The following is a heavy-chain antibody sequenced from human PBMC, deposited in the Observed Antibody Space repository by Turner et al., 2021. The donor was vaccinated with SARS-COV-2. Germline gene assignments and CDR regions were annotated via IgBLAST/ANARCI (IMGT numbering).Heavy chain of an antibody. CDR2: ISNSSSYI. J-gene: IGHJ6*02. CDR1: GGSIRSSSYY. CDR3: ARAIDYYDSSGHGLKIYYYYYYGMDV. Sequence: LQLQESGPGLVKPSETLSLTCTVSGGSIRSSSYYWGWIRQPPGKGLEWVSSISNSSSYIYYADSVKGRFTISRDNAKNSLYLQMNSLRAEDTAVYYCARAIDYYDSSGHGLKIYYYYYYGMDVWGQGTTVTVSS. D-gene: IGHD3-22*01. V-gene: IGHV3-21*01.